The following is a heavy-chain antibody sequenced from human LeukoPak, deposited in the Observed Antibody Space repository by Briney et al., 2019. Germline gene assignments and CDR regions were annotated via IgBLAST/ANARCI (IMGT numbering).Heavy chain of an antibody. D-gene: IGHD6-6*01. V-gene: IGHV4-59*01. CDR3: ARPRFGGSSLPFDY. Sequence: SETLSLTCTVSGGSISSYYWSWIRLPQGKGLEWIGYIYYSGSTNYNPSLKSRVTISVDTSKNQFSLKLSSVTAADTAVYYCARPRFGGSSLPFDYWGQGTLVTVSS. CDR2: IYYSGST. J-gene: IGHJ4*02. CDR1: GGSISSYY.